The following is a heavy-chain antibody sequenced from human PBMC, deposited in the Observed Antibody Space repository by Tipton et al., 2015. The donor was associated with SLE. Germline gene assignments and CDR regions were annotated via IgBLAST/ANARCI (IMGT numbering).Heavy chain of an antibody. CDR3: ARDPTNADCSDGVCPPTDTFDI. CDR2: IYYSGST. V-gene: IGHV4-39*07. Sequence: TLSLTCTVSGGSISSSSYYWGWIRQPPGKGLEWIGSIYYSGSTYYNPSLKSRVTISVDTSKSQFSLNLSSVTAADTAVYYCARDPTNADCSDGVCPPTDTFDIWGQGTMVTVSS. CDR1: GGSISSSSYY. J-gene: IGHJ3*02. D-gene: IGHD2-8*01.